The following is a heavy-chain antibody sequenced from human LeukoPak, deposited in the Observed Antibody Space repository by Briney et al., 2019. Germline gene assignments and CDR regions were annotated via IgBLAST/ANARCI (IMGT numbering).Heavy chain of an antibody. D-gene: IGHD3-22*01. Sequence: GGSLRLSCAASGFTFRSYGMSWVHQPPAKGPEWVSSISGIGGYTYYADSVQGPFTISRDNSKNPLSLQMTSLRAEDAAIYYCASSPDIVESGTIYYLDCWGQGTLVSVSS. CDR2: ISGIGGYT. CDR1: GFTFRSYG. J-gene: IGHJ4*02. V-gene: IGHV3-23*01. CDR3: ASSPDIVESGTIYYLDC.